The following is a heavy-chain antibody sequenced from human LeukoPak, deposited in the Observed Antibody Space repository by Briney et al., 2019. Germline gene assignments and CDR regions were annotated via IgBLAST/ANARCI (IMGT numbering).Heavy chain of an antibody. J-gene: IGHJ5*02. Sequence: GSLRLSCAASGFTFSNAWMSWVRQPPGKGLEWIGEIYHSGSTNYNPSLKSRVTISVDKSKNQFSLKLSSVTAADTAVYYCAREGSSGFDPWGQGTLVTVSS. D-gene: IGHD6-19*01. CDR2: IYHSGST. CDR1: GFTFSNAW. CDR3: AREGSSGFDP. V-gene: IGHV4-4*02.